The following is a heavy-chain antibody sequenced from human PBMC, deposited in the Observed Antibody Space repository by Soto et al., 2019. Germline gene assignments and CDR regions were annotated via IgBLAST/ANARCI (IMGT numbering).Heavy chain of an antibody. CDR1: GYTFTNYW. D-gene: IGHD2-2*01. CDR2: ICPGDSDT. CDR3: ATALVVPAAMPRGYFDY. V-gene: IGHV5-51*01. J-gene: IGHJ4*02. Sequence: GESLKISCKGSGYTFTNYWIGWVRQMPGKGLEWMGIICPGDSDTRYSPSFQGRVTMTEDTSTDTAYMELSSLRSEDTAVYYCATALVVPAAMPRGYFDYWGQGTLVTVSS.